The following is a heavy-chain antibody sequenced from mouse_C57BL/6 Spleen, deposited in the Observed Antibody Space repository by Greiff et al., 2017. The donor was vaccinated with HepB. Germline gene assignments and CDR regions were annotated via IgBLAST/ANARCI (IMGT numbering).Heavy chain of an antibody. J-gene: IGHJ2*01. Sequence: DVMLVESGGGLVKPGGSLKLSCAASGFTFSSYTMSWVRQTPEKRLEWVATISGGGGNTYYPDSVKGRFTISRDNAKNTLYLQMSSLRSEDTALYYCARGDYYGSSWGFDYWGQGTTLTVSS. CDR3: ARGDYYGSSWGFDY. CDR1: GFTFSSYT. D-gene: IGHD1-1*01. CDR2: ISGGGGNT. V-gene: IGHV5-9*01.